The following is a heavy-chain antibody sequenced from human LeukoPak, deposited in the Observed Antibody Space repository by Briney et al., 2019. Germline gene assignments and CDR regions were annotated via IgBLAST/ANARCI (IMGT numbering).Heavy chain of an antibody. D-gene: IGHD5-24*01. V-gene: IGHV4-34*01. CDR1: GGSFSGYY. CDR2: INHSGST. J-gene: IGHJ4*02. Sequence: SETLSLTCAVYGGSFSGYYWSWIRQPPGKGLEWIGEINHSGSTNYNPSLKSRVTISVDTSKSQFSLKLSSVTAADTAVYYCARGLEGCFDYWGQGTLVTVSS. CDR3: ARGLEGCFDY.